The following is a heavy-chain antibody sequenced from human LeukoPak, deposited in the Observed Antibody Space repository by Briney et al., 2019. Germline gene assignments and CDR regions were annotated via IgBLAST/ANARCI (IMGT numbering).Heavy chain of an antibody. J-gene: IGHJ5*02. CDR3: ARSAYSGSWTWFDP. V-gene: IGHV4-59*01. CDR1: GGSISSYY. Sequence: SETLSLTCTVSGGSISSYYWSWIRQPPGKGLEWIGYIYYSGSTNYNPSLKSRVTISVDTSKNQFSLKLSSVTAADTAVYYCARSAYSGSWTWFDPWGQGTLVTVSS. D-gene: IGHD6-13*01. CDR2: IYYSGST.